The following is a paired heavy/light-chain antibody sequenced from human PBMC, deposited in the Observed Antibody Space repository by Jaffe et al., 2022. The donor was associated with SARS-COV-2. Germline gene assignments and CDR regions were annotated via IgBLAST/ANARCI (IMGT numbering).Heavy chain of an antibody. CDR2: ISSSSDII. CDR3: ARNLCSGSSCYSDY. CDR1: GFTFSSFS. Sequence: EVQLVESGGGLVQPGGSLRLSCAASGFTFSSFSINWVRQAPGKGLEWVSYISSSSDIIFYADSVKGRFTISRDNAKNSLYLQMNSLRAEDTAVYYCARNLCSGSSCYSDYWGQGTLVTVSS. V-gene: IGHV3-48*01. D-gene: IGHD2-15*01. J-gene: IGHJ4*02.
Light chain of an antibody. V-gene: IGKV4-1*01. CDR2: WAS. CDR1: QSVLSSSNNKNY. J-gene: IGKJ1*01. CDR3: QQHYGSPT. Sequence: DIVMTQSPDSLAVSLGERATINCKSSQSVLSSSNNKNYLAWYQQRPGQPPKLLIYWASTRESGVPDRFIGSGSGADFTLTISSLQAEDVAVYYCQQHYGSPTFGQGTKVGIK.